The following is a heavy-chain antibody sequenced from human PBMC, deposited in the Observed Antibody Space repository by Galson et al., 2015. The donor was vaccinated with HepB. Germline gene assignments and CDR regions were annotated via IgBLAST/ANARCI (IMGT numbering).Heavy chain of an antibody. J-gene: IGHJ5*02. D-gene: IGHD2-21*02. V-gene: IGHV1-46*04. Sequence: SVKVSCKASGYTSTSDYMHWVRQAPGQGHEWMGRISPSGGSTSYAQKLQGRVTMTRDTTTSTVYMELSSLRSEDTAVYYCATGTLTDDSKGHFNWFDPWGQGTLVTVAS. CDR3: ATGTLTDDSKGHFNWFDP. CDR1: GYTSTSDY. CDR2: ISPSGGST.